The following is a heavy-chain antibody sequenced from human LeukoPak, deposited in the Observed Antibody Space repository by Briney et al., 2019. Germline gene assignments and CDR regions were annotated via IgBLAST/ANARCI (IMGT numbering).Heavy chain of an antibody. CDR2: IIPIFGTA. CDR1: GGTFSSYA. CDR3: AKGRDGYNYVPF. Sequence: SVKVSCKASGGTFSSYAISWVRQAPGQGLEWMGRIIPIFGTANYAQKSQGRVTITTDESTSTAYMELSSLRSEDTAVYYCAKGRDGYNYVPFWGQGTLVTVSS. D-gene: IGHD5-24*01. J-gene: IGHJ4*02. V-gene: IGHV1-69*05.